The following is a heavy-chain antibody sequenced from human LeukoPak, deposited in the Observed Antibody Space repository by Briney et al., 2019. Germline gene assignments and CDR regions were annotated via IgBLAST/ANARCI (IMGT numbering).Heavy chain of an antibody. CDR3: ARDGGSGSSNWFDP. V-gene: IGHV1-3*01. J-gene: IGHJ5*02. D-gene: IGHD3-10*01. Sequence: ASVKVPCKASGYTFTSYAMHWVRQAPGQRLEWMGWINAGNGNTKYSQKFQGRVTITRDTSASTAYMELSSLRSEDTAVYYCARDGGSGSSNWFDPWGQGTLVTVSS. CDR1: GYTFTSYA. CDR2: INAGNGNT.